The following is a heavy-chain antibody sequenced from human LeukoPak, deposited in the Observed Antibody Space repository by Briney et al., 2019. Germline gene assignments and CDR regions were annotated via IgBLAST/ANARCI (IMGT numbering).Heavy chain of an antibody. V-gene: IGHV4-39*01. CDR3: ARRGDQPSYYDILTGYFGPPPEYFDY. D-gene: IGHD3-9*01. Sequence: SETLSLTCTVSGGSMSSSSYYWGWIRQPPGKGLEWIGSIYYSGSTYYNPSLKSRVTISVDTSKNQFSLKLSSVTAADTAVYYCARRGDQPSYYDILTGYFGPPPEYFDYWGQGTLVTVSS. CDR1: GGSMSSSSYY. J-gene: IGHJ4*02. CDR2: IYYSGST.